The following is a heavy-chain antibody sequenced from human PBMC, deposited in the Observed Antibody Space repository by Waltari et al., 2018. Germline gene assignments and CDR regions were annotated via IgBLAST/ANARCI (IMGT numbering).Heavy chain of an antibody. V-gene: IGHV4-61*02. Sequence: QVQLQESGPGLVKPSQTLSLTCTVSGGSISSGSYYWSWIRPPAGKGLEWIGRIYTSGRTNYYPPLKSRVTLSVDTSKNKFSLKLSSGTPADTAVYYCARGGYYDSSGYSKEAGAFDIWGQGTMVTVSS. CDR1: GGSISSGSYY. CDR3: ARGGYYDSSGYSKEAGAFDI. D-gene: IGHD3-22*01. J-gene: IGHJ3*02. CDR2: IYTSGRT.